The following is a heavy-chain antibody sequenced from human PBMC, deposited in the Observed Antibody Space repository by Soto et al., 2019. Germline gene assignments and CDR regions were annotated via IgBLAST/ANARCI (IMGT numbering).Heavy chain of an antibody. D-gene: IGHD6-13*01. CDR1: VLTFSSYG. Sequence: GGSLRLSCAASVLTFSSYGMHWVRQAPGKGLEWVAVIWYDGSNKYYADSVKGRFTISRDNSKNTLYLQMNSLRAEDTAVYYCARGIAAAGNFYYYYGMDVWGQGTTVTVSS. J-gene: IGHJ6*02. CDR3: ARGIAAAGNFYYYYGMDV. CDR2: IWYDGSNK. V-gene: IGHV3-33*01.